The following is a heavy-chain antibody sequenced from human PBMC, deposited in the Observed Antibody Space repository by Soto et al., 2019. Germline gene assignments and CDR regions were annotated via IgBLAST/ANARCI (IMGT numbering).Heavy chain of an antibody. CDR3: AREFCNGGTCQLFFDY. V-gene: IGHV3-30-3*01. Sequence: GGSLRLSCAASGFTFSSYAMHWVRQAPGKGLEWVAVISYDGSNKYYADSVKGRFTISRDNSKNTLYLQMNSLRAEDTAVYYCAREFCNGGTCQLFFDYWGQGTLVTVSS. J-gene: IGHJ4*02. D-gene: IGHD2-15*01. CDR1: GFTFSSYA. CDR2: ISYDGSNK.